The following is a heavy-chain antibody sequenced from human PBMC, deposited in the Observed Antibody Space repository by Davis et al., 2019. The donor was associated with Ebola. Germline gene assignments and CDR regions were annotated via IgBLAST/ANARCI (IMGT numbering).Heavy chain of an antibody. J-gene: IGHJ6*02. D-gene: IGHD1-26*01. Sequence: GGSLRLSCAASGFSFSGYNMNWFRQAPGKGLEWVAVISYDGSNKYYADSVKGRFTISRDNSKNTLYLQMNSLRAEDTAVYFCAKAKWEVEYHYSGMDVWGQGTTVTVS. CDR3: AKAKWEVEYHYSGMDV. CDR1: GFSFSGYN. V-gene: IGHV3-30*18. CDR2: ISYDGSNK.